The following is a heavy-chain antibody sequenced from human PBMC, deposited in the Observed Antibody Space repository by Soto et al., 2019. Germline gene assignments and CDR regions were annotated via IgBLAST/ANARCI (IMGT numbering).Heavy chain of an antibody. CDR2: IIPIFGTA. J-gene: IGHJ3*02. D-gene: IGHD3-22*01. V-gene: IGHV1-69*13. Sequence: EASVKVSCKASGGTFSSYAISWVRQAPGQGLEWMGGIIPIFGTANYAQKFQGRVTITADESTSTAYMELSSLRSEDTAVYYCAHSARKYYYDSSGYAFDIWGQGTMVTVSS. CDR3: AHSARKYYYDSSGYAFDI. CDR1: GGTFSSYA.